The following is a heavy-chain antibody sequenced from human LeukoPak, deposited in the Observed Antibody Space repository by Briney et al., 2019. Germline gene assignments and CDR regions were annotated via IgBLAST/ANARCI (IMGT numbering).Heavy chain of an antibody. Sequence: PGGSLRLSCAASGFTFSTYSMNWVRQAPGKGLEWVSYINSSETTVYYADSVKGRFTISRDNAKNTLYLQMNSLRAEDTAVYYCARGGSYLSAFDIWGQGTMVTVSS. J-gene: IGHJ3*02. CDR1: GFTFSTYS. V-gene: IGHV3-48*01. CDR3: ARGGSYLSAFDI. D-gene: IGHD1-26*01. CDR2: INSSETTV.